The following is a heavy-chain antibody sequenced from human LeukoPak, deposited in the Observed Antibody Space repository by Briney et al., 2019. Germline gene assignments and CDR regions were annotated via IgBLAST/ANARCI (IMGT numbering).Heavy chain of an antibody. J-gene: IGHJ4*02. D-gene: IGHD3-22*01. CDR3: ARDYYDSSGYSFDY. V-gene: IGHV3-11*01. CDR2: ISSSGSTI. CDR1: GFTFSDYY. Sequence: PGGSLRLSCAASGFTFSDYYMSWIRQAPGKGLEWVSDISSSGSTIYYADSVKGRFTISRDNAKNSLYLQMNSLRAEDTAVYYCARDYYDSSGYSFDYWGQGTLVTVSS.